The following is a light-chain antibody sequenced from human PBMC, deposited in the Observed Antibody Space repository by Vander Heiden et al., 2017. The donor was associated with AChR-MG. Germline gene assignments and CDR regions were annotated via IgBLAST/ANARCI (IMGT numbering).Light chain of an antibody. V-gene: IGKV2-28*01. CDR2: LGS. J-gene: IGKJ5*01. CDR3: MQALQTPPWT. Sequence: DIVMTQSPLSLPVTPGEPASISCRSSQSLLHSNGYNYLDRYLQKPGQSPQLLIYLGSNRASGVPDRFSGSGSGTDFTLKISRVEAEDVGVYYCMQALQTPPWTFGQGTRLEIK. CDR1: QSLLHSNGYNY.